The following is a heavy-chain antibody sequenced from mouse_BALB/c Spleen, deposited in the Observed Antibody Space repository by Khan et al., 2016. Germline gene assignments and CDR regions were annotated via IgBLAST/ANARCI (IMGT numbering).Heavy chain of an antibody. CDR2: INPSAGYT. J-gene: IGHJ2*01. Sequence: QVQLQQPGAELAKPGASVKMSCKASGYTFTNYWMHWIKQRPGQGLEWIGYINPSAGYTDYNQKFKDKATLTADKSSSTVYMQLSSLTSEDSAVYFCTRIEGRDVVDYWSQGTTHTVSS. CDR1: GYTFTNYW. CDR3: TRIEGRDVVDY. D-gene: IGHD3-3*01. V-gene: IGHV1-7*01.